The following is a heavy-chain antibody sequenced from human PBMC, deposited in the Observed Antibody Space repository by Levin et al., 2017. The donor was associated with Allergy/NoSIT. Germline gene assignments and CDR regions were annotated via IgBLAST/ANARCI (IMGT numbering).Heavy chain of an antibody. CDR1: GGSISSYY. J-gene: IGHJ4*02. CDR2: IYYSGST. CDR3: ARALYAPGATFDY. Sequence: NASETLSLTCTVSGGSISSYYWSWIRQPPGKGLEWIGYIYYSGSTNYNPSLKSRVTISVDTSKNQFSLKLSSVTAADTAVYYCARALYAPGATFDYWGQGTLVTVSS. D-gene: IGHD2-8*01. V-gene: IGHV4-59*01.